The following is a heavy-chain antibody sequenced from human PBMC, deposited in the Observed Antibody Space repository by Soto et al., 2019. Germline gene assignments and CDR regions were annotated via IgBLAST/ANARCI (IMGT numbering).Heavy chain of an antibody. D-gene: IGHD3-22*01. V-gene: IGHV1-69*01. CDR2: TIPMFGTP. CDR3: ASPLRDRNYYYGMAV. J-gene: IGHJ6*02. CDR1: GGTFSKYA. Sequence: QVQLVQSGAEMQQPGASVRVSCKASGGTFSKYAFSWVRQAPGQGLEWLGGTIPMFGTPNYAQKFQGRVAISAVESTATVYMELTSLRSEDTAVYFCASPLRDRNYYYGMAVWGQGTTVTVSS.